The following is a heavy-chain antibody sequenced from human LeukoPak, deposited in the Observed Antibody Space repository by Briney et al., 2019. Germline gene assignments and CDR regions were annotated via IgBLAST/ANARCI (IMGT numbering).Heavy chain of an antibody. J-gene: IGHJ5*02. CDR3: ARQGGFGYCSSTSCFNWFDP. Sequence: GESLEISCKGSGYSFTNYWIGWVRQMPGKGLEWMGIIYPGDSDTRYNPSFQGQVTISADKSISTAYLQWSSLKASDTAMYYCARQGGFGYCSSTSCFNWFDPWGQGTLVTVSS. CDR1: GYSFTNYW. CDR2: IYPGDSDT. D-gene: IGHD2-2*01. V-gene: IGHV5-51*01.